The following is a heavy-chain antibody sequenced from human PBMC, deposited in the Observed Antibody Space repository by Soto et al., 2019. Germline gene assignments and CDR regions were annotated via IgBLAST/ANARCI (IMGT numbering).Heavy chain of an antibody. CDR3: PRDWAAAGPFDY. V-gene: IGHV1-18*01. Sequence: QVQLVQSGAEVKKPGASVKVSCKASGYTFTSYGIRWVRQAPGQGLEWMGWISAYNCNTNYGQKLQSRATMTPDTSTSTAYMELRSLGSDVTAVDYCPRDWAAAGPFDYWGQGTLVTVSS. J-gene: IGHJ4*02. D-gene: IGHD6-13*01. CDR2: ISAYNCNT. CDR1: GYTFTSYG.